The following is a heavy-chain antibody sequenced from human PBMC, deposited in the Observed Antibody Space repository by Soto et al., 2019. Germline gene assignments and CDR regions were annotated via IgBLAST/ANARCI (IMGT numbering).Heavy chain of an antibody. CDR3: ARDRGNYARDY. J-gene: IGHJ4*02. D-gene: IGHD1-7*01. V-gene: IGHV1-18*01. CDR1: GYTFTSYG. CDR2: ISADNGNT. Sequence: QVQLVQSGDEVKKPGASVKVSCKASGYTFTSYGISWVRQAPGQGLEWMGWISADNGNTNYAQKLQGRVTMTTDTSTSTADMELRSLRSDDTAVYYCARDRGNYARDYWCQGTLVTVSS.